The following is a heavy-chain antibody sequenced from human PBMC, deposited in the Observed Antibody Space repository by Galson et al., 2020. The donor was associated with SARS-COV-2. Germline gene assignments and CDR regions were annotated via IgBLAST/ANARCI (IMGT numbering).Heavy chain of an antibody. J-gene: IGHJ6*03. D-gene: IGHD3-3*01. Sequence: GGSLRLSCAASGFTFSSYAMHWVRQAPGKGLEWVAALSHDGSNIFYADSVKGRFTISRDHFKNTLFLQMNSLRGDDTAVYYCARDFVGGNVYYYYMDVWGKGTTVTVSS. CDR3: ARDFVGGNVYYYYMDV. CDR2: LSHDGSNI. CDR1: GFTFSSYA. V-gene: IGHV3-30*01.